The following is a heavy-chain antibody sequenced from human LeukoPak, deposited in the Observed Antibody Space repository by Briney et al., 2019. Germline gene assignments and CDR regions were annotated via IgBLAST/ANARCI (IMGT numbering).Heavy chain of an antibody. D-gene: IGHD2-8*01. CDR2: IYYSGST. Sequence: SETLSLTCTVSGGSISSYYWSWIRQPPGKGLEWIGYIYYSGSTNYNPSLKSRVTISVDTSKNQFSLKLSSVTAADTAVYYSAREGDCANGIRYTWYFDYWGQGTLVTVSS. CDR3: AREGDCANGIRYTWYFDY. CDR1: GGSISSYY. V-gene: IGHV4-59*01. J-gene: IGHJ4*02.